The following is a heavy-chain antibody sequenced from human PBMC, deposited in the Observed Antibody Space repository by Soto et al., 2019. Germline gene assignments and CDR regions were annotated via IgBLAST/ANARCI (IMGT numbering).Heavy chain of an antibody. Sequence: EVQLLEAGGGLVQPGGSLRLSCAASGFTFSNYAIRWVRQAPGKGLEWVSSITGSGDTTYYADSVKGRFTISRDNSKNTVYLQMNSLRVEDTAVYYCAKDPLKYSSSWYLEWWFDPWGQGTLVTFSS. CDR3: AKDPLKYSSSWYLEWWFDP. CDR1: GFTFSNYA. CDR2: ITGSGDTT. V-gene: IGHV3-23*01. J-gene: IGHJ5*02. D-gene: IGHD6-13*01.